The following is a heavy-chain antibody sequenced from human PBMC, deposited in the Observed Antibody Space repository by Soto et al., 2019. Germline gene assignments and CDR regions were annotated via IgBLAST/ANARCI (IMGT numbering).Heavy chain of an antibody. V-gene: IGHV4-31*03. CDR3: ARVGVRDGDYGVSRFDP. CDR2: IYYSGST. Sequence: PSETLSLTCTVSGGSISSGGYYWSWIRQHPGKGLEWIGYIYYSGSTYYNPSLKSRVTISVDTSKNQFSLKLSSVTAADTAVYYRARVGVRDGDYGVSRFDPWGQGTLVTVSS. D-gene: IGHD4-17*01. J-gene: IGHJ5*02. CDR1: GGSISSGGYY.